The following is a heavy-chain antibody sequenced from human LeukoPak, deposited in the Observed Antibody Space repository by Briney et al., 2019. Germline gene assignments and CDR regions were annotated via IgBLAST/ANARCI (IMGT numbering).Heavy chain of an antibody. D-gene: IGHD3-22*01. CDR3: ARLVDDSSGTYWFYFDC. Sequence: GASVKVSCKASGYTFTGYYMHWVRQAPGQGLEWMGWISAYNGNTNYAQKVQGRVTMTIDTSTTTGYMELRSLRSDDTAVYYCARLVDDSSGTYWFYFDCWGQGTLVTVSS. J-gene: IGHJ4*02. CDR2: ISAYNGNT. V-gene: IGHV1-18*04. CDR1: GYTFTGYY.